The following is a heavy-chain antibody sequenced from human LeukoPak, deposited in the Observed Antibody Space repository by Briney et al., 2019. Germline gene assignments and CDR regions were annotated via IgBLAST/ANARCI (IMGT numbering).Heavy chain of an antibody. Sequence: SQTLSLTCAISGDSVSSNSVACNWVRQSPSRGLEWLGRTYYRSKWYYDYAVSVKSRMTINPDTSKNQFSLQLNSVTPEDTAVYYCARGATAHFDYWGQGTLVTVSS. D-gene: IGHD5-12*01. V-gene: IGHV6-1*01. J-gene: IGHJ4*02. CDR3: ARGATAHFDY. CDR1: GDSVSSNSVA. CDR2: TYYRSKWYY.